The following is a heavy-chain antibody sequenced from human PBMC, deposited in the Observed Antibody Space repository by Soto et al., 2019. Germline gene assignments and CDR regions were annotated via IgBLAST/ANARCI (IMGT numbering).Heavy chain of an antibody. Sequence: QVQLQESGPGLVKPSETLSLTCTVSGGSISSYYWSWIRQPPGKGLEWIGYIYYSGSTNYNPSLKGRVTISVDTSKNQFSLKLSSVTAADTAVYYCARGVATTWDLDYWGQGTLVTVSS. D-gene: IGHD5-12*01. CDR3: ARGVATTWDLDY. CDR2: IYYSGST. CDR1: GGSISSYY. J-gene: IGHJ4*02. V-gene: IGHV4-59*08.